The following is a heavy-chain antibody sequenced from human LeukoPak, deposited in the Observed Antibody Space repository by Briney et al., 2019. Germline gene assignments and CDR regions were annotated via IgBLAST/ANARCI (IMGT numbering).Heavy chain of an antibody. J-gene: IGHJ4*02. CDR2: RSYDGSNK. D-gene: IGHD2-15*01. CDR1: GFTFSSYG. CDR3: AKDMGRYCSGGSCSFIDY. Sequence: GGSLRLSCAASGFTFSSYGMHWVRQAPGKGLEGVAVRSYDGSNKYYADSVKGRFTISRDNSKNTLYLQMNSLRAEDTAVYYCAKDMGRYCSGGSCSFIDYWGQGTLVTVSS. V-gene: IGHV3-30*18.